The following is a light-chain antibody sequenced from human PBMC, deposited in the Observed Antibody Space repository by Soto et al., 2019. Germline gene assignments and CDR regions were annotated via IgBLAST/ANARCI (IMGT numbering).Light chain of an antibody. CDR1: QSISSY. CDR2: AAS. V-gene: IGKV1-39*01. J-gene: IGKJ1*01. Sequence: EIQMDQSPSSLSATVGDRVTITCRASQSISSYLNWYQQKPGKAPKLLIYAASSLQSGVPSRFSGSGSGTDFTLTISSLQPEDFATYYCQQSYSTPRTFGQGTKVDIK. CDR3: QQSYSTPRT.